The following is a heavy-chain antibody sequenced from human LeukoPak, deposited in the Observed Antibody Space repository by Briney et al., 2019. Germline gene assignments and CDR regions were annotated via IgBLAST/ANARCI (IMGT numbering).Heavy chain of an antibody. CDR3: ARDSDGGKNSGSYYNPPRGY. Sequence: GGSLRLSCAASGFTFSSYAMHWVRQAPGKGLEWVAVISYDGSNKYYADSVKGRFTISRDNSKNTLYLQMNSLRAEDTAVYYCARDSDGGKNSGSYYNPPRGYWGQGTLVNVSS. CDR1: GFTFSSYA. CDR2: ISYDGSNK. V-gene: IGHV3-30*04. J-gene: IGHJ4*02. D-gene: IGHD3-10*01.